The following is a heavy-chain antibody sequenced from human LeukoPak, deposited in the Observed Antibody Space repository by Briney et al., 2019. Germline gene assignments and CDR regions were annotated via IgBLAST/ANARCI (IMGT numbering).Heavy chain of an antibody. V-gene: IGHV3-64*04. CDR3: AKAYSGSYPGFDY. J-gene: IGHJ4*02. Sequence: GGSLRLSCSASGITFSTYNMHWVRQAPGKGLEYVSAISSSGGSTYYADSVEGRFTISRDNAKNSLYLQMNSLKDDDTAVYYCAKAYSGSYPGFDYWGQGTLVTVSS. CDR2: ISSSGGST. D-gene: IGHD1-26*01. CDR1: GITFSTYN.